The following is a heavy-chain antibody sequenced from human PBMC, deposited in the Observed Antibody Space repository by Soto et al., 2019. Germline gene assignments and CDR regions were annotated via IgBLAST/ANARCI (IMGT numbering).Heavy chain of an antibody. Sequence: PGGSLRLSCAASGFTFSSYAMSWVRQAPGKGLEWVSAISGSGGSTYYADSVKGRFTISRDNSKNTLYLQMNSLRAEDTAVYYCAKNSALRITMISPPCFWGQGTLVTVAS. D-gene: IGHD3-22*01. CDR1: GFTFSSYA. V-gene: IGHV3-23*01. J-gene: IGHJ4*02. CDR2: ISGSGGST. CDR3: AKNSALRITMISPPCF.